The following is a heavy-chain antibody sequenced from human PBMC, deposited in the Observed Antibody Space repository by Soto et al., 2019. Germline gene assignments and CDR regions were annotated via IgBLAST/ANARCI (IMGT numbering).Heavy chain of an antibody. J-gene: IGHJ4*02. V-gene: IGHV1-18*01. CDR3: ARGRYGDY. CDR1: GYAFTTYG. CDR2: ISAHNGNT. D-gene: IGHD1-1*01. Sequence: QVHLVQSGAEVKKPGASVKVSCKGSGYAFTTYGITWVRQAPGQGLEWMGWISAHNGNTNYAQKLQGRVTVTRDTSTSRAYIELRSLRSDDTGVYYCARGRYGDYWGQGALVTVSS.